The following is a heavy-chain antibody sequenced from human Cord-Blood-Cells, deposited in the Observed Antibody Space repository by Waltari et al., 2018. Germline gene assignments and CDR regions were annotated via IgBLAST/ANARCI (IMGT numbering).Heavy chain of an antibody. CDR1: GYTFTSYY. Sequence: QVQLVQSGAEVKKPGASVKVSCKASGYTFTSYYMHWVRQAPGQGLEWMGIINPSGGSTNDEQKFQCRVTMTRDTSTSTGYMELSSLRSEDTAVYYCARGVAYCGGDCYDYWFDPWGQGTLVTVSS. D-gene: IGHD2-21*01. V-gene: IGHV1-46*01. J-gene: IGHJ5*02. CDR3: ARGVAYCGGDCYDYWFDP. CDR2: INPSGGST.